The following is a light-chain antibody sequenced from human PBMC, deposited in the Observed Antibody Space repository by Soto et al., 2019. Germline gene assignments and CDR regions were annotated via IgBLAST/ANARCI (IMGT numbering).Light chain of an antibody. Sequence: QSALTQPASVSGSPGQSITISRTGTSSDVGGYNYVSWYQQHPGKAPKLMIYDVSNRPSGVSNRFSGSKSGNTASLTISGLQAEDEADYYCSSYTSSSTLVFGTGTKVTVL. V-gene: IGLV2-14*01. CDR2: DVS. CDR1: SSDVGGYNY. J-gene: IGLJ1*01. CDR3: SSYTSSSTLV.